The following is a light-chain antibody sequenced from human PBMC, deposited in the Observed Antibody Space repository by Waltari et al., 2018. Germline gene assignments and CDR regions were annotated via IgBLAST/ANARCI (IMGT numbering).Light chain of an antibody. J-gene: IGKJ5*01. Sequence: EIVMTQSPATLSVSPGERAPLSCRASQSVSSNLAWYQQKPGQAPRLLIYGASTRATGIPARFSGSGSGTEFTLTISSLQSEDFAVYYCQQYNNWPESVTFGQGTRLEIK. V-gene: IGKV3-15*01. CDR1: QSVSSN. CDR3: QQYNNWPESVT. CDR2: GAS.